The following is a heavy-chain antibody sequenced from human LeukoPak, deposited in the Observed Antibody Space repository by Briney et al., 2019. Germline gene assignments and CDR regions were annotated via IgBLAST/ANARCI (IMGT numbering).Heavy chain of an antibody. CDR2: IRSKAYGGTT. V-gene: IGHV3-49*04. Sequence: GWSLRLSCTTFGFTFGDHAMSWVRQAPGKGLEWVGFIRSKAYGGTTEYAASVKGRFTISRDDSKSIAYLQMNSLITDDTAAYYCSRGPIQLWVHNAMDVWGQGATVTVSS. CDR3: SRGPIQLWVHNAMDV. J-gene: IGHJ6*02. CDR1: GFTFGDHA. D-gene: IGHD1-1*01.